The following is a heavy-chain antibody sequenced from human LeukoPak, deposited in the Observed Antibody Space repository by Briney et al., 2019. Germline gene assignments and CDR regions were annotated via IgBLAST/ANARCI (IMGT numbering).Heavy chain of an antibody. CDR3: ARDSFSPDGSGNGGKDVNFDY. Sequence: PGGSLRLSCAAPGLTFSSYWMHWVRQAPGKGLVWVSRINSDGSSTSYADSVKGRFTISRDNAKNTLYLQMNSLRAEDTAVYYCARDSFSPDGSGNGGKDVNFDYWGQGTLVTVSS. V-gene: IGHV3-74*01. CDR2: INSDGSST. CDR1: GLTFSSYW. J-gene: IGHJ4*02. D-gene: IGHD3-10*01.